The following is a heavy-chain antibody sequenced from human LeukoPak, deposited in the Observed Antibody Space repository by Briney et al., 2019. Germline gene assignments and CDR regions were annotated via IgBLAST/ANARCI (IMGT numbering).Heavy chain of an antibody. V-gene: IGHV1-46*01. CDR2: INPSGGST. Sequence: ASVKVSCKASGGTFSSYAISWVRQAPGQGLEWMGIINPSGGSTSYAQKFQGRVTMTRDTSTSTVYMELSSLRSEDTAVYYCARDQGDGYSNWFDPWGQGTLVTVSS. CDR3: ARDQGDGYSNWFDP. D-gene: IGHD5-24*01. J-gene: IGHJ5*02. CDR1: GGTFSSYA.